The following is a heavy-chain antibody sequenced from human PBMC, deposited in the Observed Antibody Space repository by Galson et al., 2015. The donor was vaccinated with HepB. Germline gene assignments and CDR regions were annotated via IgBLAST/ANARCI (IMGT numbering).Heavy chain of an antibody. J-gene: IGHJ4*02. CDR2: INTNTGNP. V-gene: IGHV7-4-1*02. CDR3: ARDPGYCSGGSCYSRRFYYFDY. CDR1: GYTFTTYA. D-gene: IGHD2-15*01. Sequence: SCKVSGYTFTTYAMNWVRQAPGQGLEWMGWINTNTGNPTYAQGFTGRFVFSLDTSVSTAYLQISSLKAEDTAGYYCARDPGYCSGGSCYSRRFYYFDYWGQGTLVTVSS.